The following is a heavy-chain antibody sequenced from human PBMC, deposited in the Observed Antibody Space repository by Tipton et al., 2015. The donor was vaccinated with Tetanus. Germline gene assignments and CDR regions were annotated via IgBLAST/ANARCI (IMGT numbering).Heavy chain of an antibody. CDR1: GASFSDYY. J-gene: IGHJ6*02. CDR3: VTVNFPNYFHYGIDG. CDR2: INHSGNT. Sequence: GLVKPSETLSLTCAVYGASFSDYYWSWIRQAPGKGLEWIGEINHSGNTNHNPSLKSRVTLSVDTSKNQFSLKLNSVTAADTAMYYCVTVNFPNYFHYGIDGWGQGTTVTVSS. D-gene: IGHD1-1*01. V-gene: IGHV4-34*01.